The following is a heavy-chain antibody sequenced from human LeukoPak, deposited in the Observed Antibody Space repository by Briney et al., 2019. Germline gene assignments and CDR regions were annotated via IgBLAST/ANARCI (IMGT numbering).Heavy chain of an antibody. J-gene: IGHJ4*02. CDR2: ISSSSSYI. D-gene: IGHD1-7*01. V-gene: IGHV3-21*01. CDR3: ARYLKDRITGTTFDY. Sequence: GGSLRLSCAASGFTFSSYSMNWVRQAPGKGLEWVSSISSSSSYIYYADSVKGRFTISRDNARNSLYLQMNSLRAEDTAVYYCARYLKDRITGTTFDYWGQGTLVTVSS. CDR1: GFTFSSYS.